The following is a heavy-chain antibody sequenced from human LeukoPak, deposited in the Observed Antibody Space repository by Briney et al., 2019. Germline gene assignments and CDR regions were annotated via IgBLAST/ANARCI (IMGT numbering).Heavy chain of an antibody. Sequence: PSETLSLTCTVSCISISSYYWSWIRQPAGKGLEGSGRIYTSGSTNYNPSLKSRVTISVDKSKNQFSLKRSSVTAADTAVYYCARAPIAAAAGFDYWGQGTLVTVSS. CDR2: IYTSGST. CDR1: CISISSYY. CDR3: ARAPIAAAAGFDY. D-gene: IGHD6-13*01. J-gene: IGHJ4*02. V-gene: IGHV4-4*07.